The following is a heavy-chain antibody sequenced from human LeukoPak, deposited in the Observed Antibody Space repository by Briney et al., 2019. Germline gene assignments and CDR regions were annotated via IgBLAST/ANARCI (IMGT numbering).Heavy chain of an antibody. V-gene: IGHV4-31*03. Sequence: SETLSLTCTVSGGSISSGGYYWSWIRQHPGKGLGWIGYIYYSGSTYYNPSLKSRVTISVDTSKNQFSLKLSSVTAADTAVYYCARGEHNWNDLGWFDPWGQGTLVTVSS. D-gene: IGHD1-20*01. CDR3: ARGEHNWNDLGWFDP. CDR1: GGSISSGGYY. CDR2: IYYSGST. J-gene: IGHJ5*02.